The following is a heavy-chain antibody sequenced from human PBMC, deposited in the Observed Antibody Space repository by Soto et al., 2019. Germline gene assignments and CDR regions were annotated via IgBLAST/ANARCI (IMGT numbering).Heavy chain of an antibody. V-gene: IGHV3-48*02. CDR3: ARDLTGYYYYYGMDV. CDR1: GFTFSSYW. Sequence: PGGSLRLSCAASGFTFSSYWMNWVRQAPGKGLEWVSYISSSSSTIYYADSVKGRFTISRDNAKNSLYLQMNSLRDEDTAVYYCARDLTGYYYYYGMDVWGQGATVTVSS. CDR2: ISSSSSTI. J-gene: IGHJ6*02. D-gene: IGHD2-8*02.